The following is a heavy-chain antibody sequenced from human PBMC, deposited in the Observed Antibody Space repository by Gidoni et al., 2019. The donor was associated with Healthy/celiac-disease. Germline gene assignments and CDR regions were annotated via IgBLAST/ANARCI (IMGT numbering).Heavy chain of an antibody. J-gene: IGHJ5*02. CDR3: ARHKAAAAPEYNWFDP. D-gene: IGHD6-13*01. CDR1: GGSISSSSYY. CDR2: IYYSGST. V-gene: IGHV4-39*01. Sequence: QLQLQESGPGLVKPSETLSLTCTVSGGSISSSSYYWGWIRQPPGKGLEWIGSIYYSGSTYYNPSLKSRVTISVDTSKNQFSLKLSSVTAADTAVYYCARHKAAAAPEYNWFDPWGQGTLVTVSS.